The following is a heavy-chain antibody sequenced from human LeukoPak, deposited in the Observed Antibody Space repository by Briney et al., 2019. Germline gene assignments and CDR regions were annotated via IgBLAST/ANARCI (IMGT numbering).Heavy chain of an antibody. CDR2: IYPDDSDT. CDR3: ARREYSTSSRGGIDY. Sequence: GESLKISCKGSGYSFTSYWIAWVRQMPGKGLEWMGIIYPDDSDTRYSPSFQGQVTISVDTSISTAYLQWSSLKASDSAMYYCARREYSTSSRGGIDYWGQGTLVTVSS. V-gene: IGHV5-51*01. D-gene: IGHD6-6*01. J-gene: IGHJ4*02. CDR1: GYSFTSYW.